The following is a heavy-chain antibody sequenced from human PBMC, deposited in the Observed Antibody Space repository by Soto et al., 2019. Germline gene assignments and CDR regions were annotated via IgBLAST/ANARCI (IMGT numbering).Heavy chain of an antibody. CDR3: SGAGVIATFDY. CDR2: ISSSSSTI. D-gene: IGHD3-16*02. J-gene: IGHJ4*02. CDR1: GFTFSSYS. Sequence: GGSLRLSCAASGFTFSSYSMNWVRQAPGKGLEWVSYISSSSSTIYYADSVKGRFTISRDNAKNSLYLQMNSLRAEDTAVYYCSGAGVIATFDYWGQGTLVTVSS. V-gene: IGHV3-48*01.